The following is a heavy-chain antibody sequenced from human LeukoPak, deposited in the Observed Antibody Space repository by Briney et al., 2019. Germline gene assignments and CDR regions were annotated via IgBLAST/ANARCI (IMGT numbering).Heavy chain of an antibody. Sequence: SETLSLTCSVSGGSISAYYWNWIRQPPGKGLEWIGYINYSGSINCNPSLKRRVTISVDTSKNQFSLKLSSVTAADTAVYFCAKGVNYSERSGYDRWAQGTLVRVSS. CDR1: GGSISAYY. CDR2: INYSGSI. J-gene: IGHJ5*02. D-gene: IGHD3-22*01. CDR3: AKGVNYSERSGYDR. V-gene: IGHV4-59*01.